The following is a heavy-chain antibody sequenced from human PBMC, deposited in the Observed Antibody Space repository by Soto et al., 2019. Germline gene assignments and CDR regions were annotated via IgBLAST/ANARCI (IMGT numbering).Heavy chain of an antibody. CDR1: GFTFNNYA. CDR2: VRGSGAGT. CDR3: ARDQRGAFDY. Sequence: GGSLRLSCGASGFTFNNYAMSWVRQAPGKAPEWVAAVRGSGAGTYHADSVRGRFTSSRDNLNNILYLQMNSLRAEDTAMYYCARDQRGAFDYWGHGTLVTVSS. J-gene: IGHJ4*01. V-gene: IGHV3-23*01. D-gene: IGHD1-26*01.